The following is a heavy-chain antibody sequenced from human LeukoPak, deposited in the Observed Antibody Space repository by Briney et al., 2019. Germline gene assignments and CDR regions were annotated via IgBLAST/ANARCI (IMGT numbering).Heavy chain of an antibody. D-gene: IGHD3-9*01. CDR1: GLTFSSYR. CDR3: ARDALRYFDWLLADPHYYGMDV. CDR2: ISSSVSYI. J-gene: IGHJ6*04. V-gene: IGHV3-21*01. Sequence: PGGSLRLSCAASGLTFSSYRMNWVRQAPGKGLEWVSSISSSVSYIYYADSVKGRFTISRDNAKNSLYLQMNSLRAEDTAVYYCARDALRYFDWLLADPHYYGMDVWGKGTTVTVSS.